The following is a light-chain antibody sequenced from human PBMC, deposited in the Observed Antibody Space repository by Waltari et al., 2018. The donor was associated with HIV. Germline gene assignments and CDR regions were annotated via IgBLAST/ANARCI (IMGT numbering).Light chain of an antibody. Sequence: DFVMTQGPLSLPVTLGQPASISCRSSEDLVDSNGNTYLNWFLLKPGPSPRCLFFKVSNRDSGVPERFNGSGLGNDFTLKIRSVEAEDVGIYFCMQDTHWPFTFGPGTKLDI. V-gene: IGKV2-30*01. CDR3: MQDTHWPFT. CDR2: KVS. CDR1: EDLVDSNGNTY. J-gene: IGKJ3*01.